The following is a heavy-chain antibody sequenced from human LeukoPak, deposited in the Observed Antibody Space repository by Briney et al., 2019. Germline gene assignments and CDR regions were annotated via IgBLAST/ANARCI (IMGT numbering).Heavy chain of an antibody. Sequence: SSETLSLTCAVYGGSFSGYYWSWIRQPPGKGLEWIGEINHSGSTNYNPSLKSRVTISVDTSKNQFSLKLSSVTAADTAVYYCARADYSSTWSHDYYYMDVWGKGTTVTVSS. CDR2: INHSGST. CDR3: ARADYSSTWSHDYYYMDV. J-gene: IGHJ6*03. D-gene: IGHD6-13*01. V-gene: IGHV4-34*01. CDR1: GGSFSGYY.